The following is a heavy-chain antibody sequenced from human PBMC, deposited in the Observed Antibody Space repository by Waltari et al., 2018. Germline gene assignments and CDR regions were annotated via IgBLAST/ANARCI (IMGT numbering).Heavy chain of an antibody. V-gene: IGHV3-23*03. CDR3: AKDSSDGACLDYYYYMDV. Sequence: EVQLLESGGGLVQPGGSLRLSCAASGFTFSSYAMNWVRQAPGRGLEWVSVTYVGSVRSYYADSVKGRFTISRDNSKNTLFLQMNSLRAEDTAVYYCAKDSSDGACLDYYYYMDVWGKGTTVTVSS. CDR1: GFTFSSYA. J-gene: IGHJ6*03. CDR2: TYVGSVRS.